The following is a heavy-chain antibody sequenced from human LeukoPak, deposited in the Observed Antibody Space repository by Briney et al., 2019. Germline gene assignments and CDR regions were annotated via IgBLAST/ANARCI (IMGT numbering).Heavy chain of an antibody. CDR1: GGTFSSYS. J-gene: IGHJ4*02. V-gene: IGHV7-4-1*02. CDR2: INTNTGNP. Sequence: ASVKVSCKASGGTFSSYSISWVRQAPGQGLEWMGWINTNTGNPTYAQGFTGRFVFSLDTSVSTAYLQISSLKAEDTAVYYCATRGVYCSGGSCYFYFDYWGQGTLVTVSS. D-gene: IGHD2-15*01. CDR3: ATRGVYCSGGSCYFYFDY.